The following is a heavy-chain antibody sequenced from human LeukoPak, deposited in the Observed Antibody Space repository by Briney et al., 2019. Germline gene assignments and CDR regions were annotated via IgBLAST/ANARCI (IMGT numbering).Heavy chain of an antibody. CDR2: ISSSTSYI. D-gene: IGHD2-15*01. V-gene: IGHV3-21*01. Sequence: GGSLRLSCGASGFTFSTYTLNWVRQAPGKGPEWVSSISSSTSYIYYADSVKGRFTISRDNAKNSLYLQMNSLRAEDTALYCCARVPSDRTKYMDVWGKGTTVTVSS. CDR1: GFTFSTYT. CDR3: ARVPSDRTKYMDV. J-gene: IGHJ6*03.